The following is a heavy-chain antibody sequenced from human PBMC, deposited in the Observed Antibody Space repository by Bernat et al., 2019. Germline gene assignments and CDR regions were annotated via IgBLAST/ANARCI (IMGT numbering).Heavy chain of an antibody. J-gene: IGHJ4*02. V-gene: IGHV4-34*01. CDR3: ARHLAVAGTTGTFDY. CDR2: IYYSGST. D-gene: IGHD6-19*01. CDR1: GGSFSSYY. Sequence: QVQLQQWGAGLLKPSETLSLTCAVYGGSFSSYYWGWIRQPPGKGLEWIGSIYYSGSTYYKPSLKSRVTISVDMSKNQFSLKLSSVTAADTAVYYCARHLAVAGTTGTFDYWGQGTLVTVSS.